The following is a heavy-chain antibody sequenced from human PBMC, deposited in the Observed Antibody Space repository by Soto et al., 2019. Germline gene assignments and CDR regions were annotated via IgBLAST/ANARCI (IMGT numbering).Heavy chain of an antibody. CDR2: SRNKANGYST. J-gene: IGHJ4*02. Sequence: EVQLVESGGGLVQPGGSLRLSCAASGFTFSDHYMDWVRQAPGKGLEWVGRSRNKANGYSTEYAASVKGRFTISSDESKNSLYLQMNSIKTDDTAVYSCARFSRSYTGVLDSWGQGTLVTVSS. D-gene: IGHD1-26*01. V-gene: IGHV3-72*01. CDR1: GFTFSDHY. CDR3: ARFSRSYTGVLDS.